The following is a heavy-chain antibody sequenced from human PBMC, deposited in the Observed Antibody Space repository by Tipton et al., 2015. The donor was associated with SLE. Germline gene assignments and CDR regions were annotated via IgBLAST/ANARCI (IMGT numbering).Heavy chain of an antibody. J-gene: IGHJ4*02. CDR2: MNADGSST. Sequence: SLRLSCVASGFTFSSYWMHWVRQTPGKGLVWVARMNADGSSTTYADSVKGRFTISRDNAKNTLFLQMNSLRAEDTALYYCAKAGLNYCGDYWGQGTLVAVSS. CDR3: AKAGLNYCGDY. CDR1: GFTFSSYW. V-gene: IGHV3-74*01. D-gene: IGHD3-10*01.